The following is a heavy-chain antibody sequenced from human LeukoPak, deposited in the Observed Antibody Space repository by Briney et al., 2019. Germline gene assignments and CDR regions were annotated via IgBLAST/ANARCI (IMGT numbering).Heavy chain of an antibody. D-gene: IGHD3-22*01. Sequence: ASVKVSCKASGYTFTSYGISWVRQAPGQGLEWMGWISAYNGNTNYAQKLQGRVTMTTDTFTRTAYMELRGLRSDDTAVYYLASDQYYYDSSGYYGNYYYGMDVWGQGTTVTVSS. CDR2: ISAYNGNT. V-gene: IGHV1-18*01. CDR1: GYTFTSYG. CDR3: ASDQYYYDSSGYYGNYYYGMDV. J-gene: IGHJ6*02.